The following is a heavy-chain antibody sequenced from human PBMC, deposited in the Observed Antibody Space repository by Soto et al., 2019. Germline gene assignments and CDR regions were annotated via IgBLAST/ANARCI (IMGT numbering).Heavy chain of an antibody. Sequence: ASVKVSCKAPGYTFTGYYMHWVRQAPGQGLEWMGWINPNSGGTNYAQKFQGWVTMTRDTSISTAYMELSRLRSDDTAVYYCARDVVVTAGDYYGMDVWGQGTTVTVSS. J-gene: IGHJ6*02. V-gene: IGHV1-2*04. D-gene: IGHD2-21*02. CDR1: GYTFTGYY. CDR2: INPNSGGT. CDR3: ARDVVVTAGDYYGMDV.